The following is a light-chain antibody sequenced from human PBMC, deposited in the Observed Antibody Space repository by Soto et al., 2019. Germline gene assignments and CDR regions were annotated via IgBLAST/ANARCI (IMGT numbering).Light chain of an antibody. Sequence: DIVLTQSPGTLSLSPGERATLSCRASQSVSSSYLACYQQKPGQAPRLLIYGASIMATGIPDRFSGSGSGTDVTPTISRLEPDDYSVYYCQQYCSSPLTFGGGTKVEIK. CDR2: GAS. J-gene: IGKJ4*01. CDR3: QQYCSSPLT. CDR1: QSVSSSY. V-gene: IGKV3-20*01.